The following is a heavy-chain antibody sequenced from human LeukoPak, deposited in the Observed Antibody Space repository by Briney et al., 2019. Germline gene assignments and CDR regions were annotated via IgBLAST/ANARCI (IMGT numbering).Heavy chain of an antibody. CDR2: ISRSVGST. J-gene: IGHJ4*01. CDR1: GFTFSSYA. Sequence: VGSLRLSCAASGFTFSSYAMSCVRPAPGRGLGWVSAISRSVGSTYYADSVKGRFTISRDNSTNTLYLQMHSRRAKDTAGYNGAKDMEAGVVPAAFYWGQGTPVT. V-gene: IGHV3-23*01. CDR3: AKDMEAGVVPAAFY. D-gene: IGHD2-2*01.